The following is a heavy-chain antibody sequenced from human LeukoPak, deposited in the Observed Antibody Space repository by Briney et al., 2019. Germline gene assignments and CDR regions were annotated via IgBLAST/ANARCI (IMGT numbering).Heavy chain of an antibody. CDR2: IRYDGSNK. V-gene: IGHV3-30*02. CDR1: GFTFSSYG. D-gene: IGHD2-2*01. Sequence: GGSLGLSCAASGFTFSSYGMHWVRQAPGKGLEWVAFIRYDGSNKYYADSVKGRFTISRDNSKNTLYLQMNSLRAEDTAVYYCAKDSRGYCSSTSCYWGSGYFDYWGQGTLVTVSS. CDR3: AKDSRGYCSSTSCYWGSGYFDY. J-gene: IGHJ4*02.